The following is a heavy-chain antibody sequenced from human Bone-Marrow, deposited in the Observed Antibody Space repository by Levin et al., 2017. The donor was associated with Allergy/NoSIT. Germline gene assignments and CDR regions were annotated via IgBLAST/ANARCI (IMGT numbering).Heavy chain of an antibody. CDR2: ISDDGRDK. CDR3: ARDGVIAAATYYFDY. D-gene: IGHD6-13*01. CDR1: AFTFSTYP. J-gene: IGHJ4*02. V-gene: IGHV3-30*04. Sequence: SCAASAFTFSTYPIHWVRQAPGKGLEWVAVISDDGRDKHYADSVKGRFTISRDNSKNTLYLQMNSLGAEDTAVYHCARDGVIAAATYYFDYWGQGTLVTVSS.